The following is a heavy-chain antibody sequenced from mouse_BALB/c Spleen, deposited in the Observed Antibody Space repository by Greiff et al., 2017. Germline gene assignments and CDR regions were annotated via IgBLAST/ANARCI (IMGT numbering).Heavy chain of an antibody. CDR3: ASGKRAMDY. J-gene: IGHJ4*01. CDR1: GFTFSSYA. V-gene: IGHV5-9-4*01. CDR2: ISSGGSYT. D-gene: IGHD2-1*01. Sequence: EVQLVESGGGLVKPGGSLKLSCAASGFTFSSYAMSWVRQSPEKRLEWVAEISSGGSYTYYPDTVTGRFTISRDNAKNTLYLEMSSLRSEDTAMYYCASGKRAMDYWGQGTSVTVSS.